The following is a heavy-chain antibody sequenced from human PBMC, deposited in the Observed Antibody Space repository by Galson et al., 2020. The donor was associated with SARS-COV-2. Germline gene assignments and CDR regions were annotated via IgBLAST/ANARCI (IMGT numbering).Heavy chain of an antibody. CDR1: GFILSDSA. J-gene: IGHJ6*02. V-gene: IGHV3-73*01. CDR3: LRQPGWGIYYYGLDI. Sequence: GESLKISCAASGFILSDSALHWVRQAPGRGLEWVGHIRDKSNNYRTAYAASVKGRFTISRDDSKNTAYLQMNSLESEDTAVYFCLRQPGWGIYYYGLDIWGHGTTVTVSS. D-gene: IGHD6-19*01. CDR2: IRDKSNNYRT.